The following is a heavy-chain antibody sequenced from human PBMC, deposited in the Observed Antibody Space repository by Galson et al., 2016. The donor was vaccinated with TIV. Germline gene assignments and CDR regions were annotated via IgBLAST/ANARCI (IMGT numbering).Heavy chain of an antibody. CDR1: GYSFTVYR. V-gene: IGHV1-2*02. J-gene: IGHJ3*02. Sequence: SVKVSCKASGYSFTVYRVHWVRQAPGQGLEWMGWIHPQNGGANYAQKFRGRVTLTRDTSISTVYMELRRLKSDDTAVYFCTRGGGGAYTFDAFDIWGQGTMVTVSS. CDR3: TRGGGGAYTFDAFDI. CDR2: IHPQNGGA. D-gene: IGHD2/OR15-2a*01.